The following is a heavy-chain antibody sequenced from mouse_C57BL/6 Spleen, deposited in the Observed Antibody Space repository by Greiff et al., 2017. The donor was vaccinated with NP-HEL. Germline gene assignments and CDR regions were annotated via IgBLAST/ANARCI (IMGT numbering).Heavy chain of an antibody. CDR1: GYTFTDYY. D-gene: IGHD4-1*01. J-gene: IGHJ2*01. CDR2: IYPGSGNT. Sequence: QVHVKQSGAELVRPGASVKLSCKASGYTFTDYYINWVKQRPGQGLEWIARIYPGSGNTYYNEKFKGKATLTAEKSSSTAYMQLSSLTSEDSAVYFCAREKELGRGFDYWGQGTTLTVSS. V-gene: IGHV1-76*01. CDR3: AREKELGRGFDY.